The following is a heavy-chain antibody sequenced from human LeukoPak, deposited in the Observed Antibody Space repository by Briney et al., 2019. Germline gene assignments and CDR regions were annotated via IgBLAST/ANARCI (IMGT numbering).Heavy chain of an antibody. D-gene: IGHD2-21*02. Sequence: SVKVSCKASGFTFTSSAMQWVRQARGQRLEWIGWIVVGSGNTNYAQTFQERVTITRDMSTSTAYMELSSLRSEDTAVYYCAAGGGDTKRSDFDYWGQGTLVTVSS. CDR2: IVVGSGNT. CDR1: GFTFTSSA. V-gene: IGHV1-58*02. CDR3: AAGGGDTKRSDFDY. J-gene: IGHJ4*02.